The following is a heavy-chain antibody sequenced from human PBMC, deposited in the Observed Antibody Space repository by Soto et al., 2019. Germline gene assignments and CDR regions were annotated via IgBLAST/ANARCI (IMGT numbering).Heavy chain of an antibody. CDR1: GGSFNVYY. Sequence: SETLSLTCAVYGGSFNVYYWSWIRQPPGKGPEWIGDINYSGSTNYNPSLKSRVTISVDTSKNQFSLKLRSVTAADMAVFYCARAPDKYYFDSWGQGTLVTVSS. J-gene: IGHJ4*02. CDR3: ARAPDKYYFDS. V-gene: IGHV4-34*01. CDR2: INYSGST.